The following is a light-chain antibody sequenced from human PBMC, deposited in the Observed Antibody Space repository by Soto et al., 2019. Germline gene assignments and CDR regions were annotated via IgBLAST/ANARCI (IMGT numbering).Light chain of an antibody. Sequence: DIQMTQSPSTLSASVGDRVTITCRASQSISSWLAWYQQKPGKAPKLLIYDASSLESGVPSRFSGSGSATEFTLTLRSLQPDDFATYCCQQSNSYLVTFGGGTKVEIK. CDR3: QQSNSYLVT. J-gene: IGKJ4*01. CDR2: DAS. CDR1: QSISSW. V-gene: IGKV1-5*01.